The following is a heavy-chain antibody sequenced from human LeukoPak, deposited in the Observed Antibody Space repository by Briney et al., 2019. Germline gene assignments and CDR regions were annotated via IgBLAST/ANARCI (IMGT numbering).Heavy chain of an antibody. CDR2: IRYDGSNK. Sequence: GGSLRLSCAASGFTFSSYGMHWVRQAPGKGLEWVAFIRYDGSNKYYADSVKGRFTISRDNAKNSLYLQMTSLRAEDTAVYYCARDSYTQQLEDYWGQGTLVTVSS. CDR1: GFTFSSYG. J-gene: IGHJ4*02. CDR3: ARDSYTQQLEDY. V-gene: IGHV3-30*02. D-gene: IGHD6-13*01.